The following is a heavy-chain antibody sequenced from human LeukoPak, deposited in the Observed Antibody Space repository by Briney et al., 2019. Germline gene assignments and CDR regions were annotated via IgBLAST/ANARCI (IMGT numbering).Heavy chain of an antibody. D-gene: IGHD6-13*01. V-gene: IGHV4-34*01. J-gene: IGHJ3*02. Sequence: SETLFLTCAVYGGSFSGYYWSWIRQHPGKGLEWIGEINHSGSTYYNPSLKSRVTISVDTSKNQFSLKLSSVTAADTAVYYCARLGFIAAAGTSAFDIWGQGTMVTVSS. CDR1: GGSFSGYY. CDR3: ARLGFIAAAGTSAFDI. CDR2: INHSGST.